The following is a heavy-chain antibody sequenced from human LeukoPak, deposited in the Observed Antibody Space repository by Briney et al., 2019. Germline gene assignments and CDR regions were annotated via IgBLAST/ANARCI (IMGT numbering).Heavy chain of an antibody. CDR1: GYTFTSYG. CDR3: ARERIAVAGTILNFYYYYYGMDV. D-gene: IGHD6-19*01. CDR2: ISAYNGNT. J-gene: IGHJ6*02. Sequence: GASVKVSCKASGYTFTSYGISWVRQAPGQGLEWMGWISAYNGNTNYAQKLQGRVTMTTDTSTSTAYMELRSLRSDDTAVYYCARERIAVAGTILNFYYYYYGMDVWGQGTTVTVSS. V-gene: IGHV1-18*01.